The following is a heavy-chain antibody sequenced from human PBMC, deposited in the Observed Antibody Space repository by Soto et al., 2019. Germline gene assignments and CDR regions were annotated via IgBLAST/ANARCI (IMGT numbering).Heavy chain of an antibody. Sequence: QVQLVQSGGEVKKPGASVEVSCSTSGYMFTTYGISWVRQAPGQALEWMAWNSAYNAHKKYSQKFQCRVNMTTDKSTSPGPMELRNLPSDDTGPYFWARTRGGMAVRPLEYWGQGALVTVSS. V-gene: IGHV1-18*04. CDR2: NSAYNAHK. CDR1: GYMFTTYG. D-gene: IGHD2-2*01. CDR3: ARTRGGMAVRPLEY. J-gene: IGHJ4*02.